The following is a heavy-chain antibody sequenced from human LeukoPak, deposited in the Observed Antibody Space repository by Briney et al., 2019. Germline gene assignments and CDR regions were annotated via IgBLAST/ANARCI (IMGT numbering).Heavy chain of an antibody. J-gene: IGHJ6*03. CDR2: IIPIFGTA. D-gene: IGHD1-26*01. V-gene: IGHV1-69*05. CDR1: GGTFSSYA. CDR3: ARGSGSYKGYYYYMDV. Sequence: SVKVSCKASGGTFSSYAISWVRQAPGQGLEWMGGIIPIFGTANYAQKFQGRVTITTDESTSTAYMELSSLRSEDTAVYYCARGSGSYKGYYYYMDVWGKGTTVTVSS.